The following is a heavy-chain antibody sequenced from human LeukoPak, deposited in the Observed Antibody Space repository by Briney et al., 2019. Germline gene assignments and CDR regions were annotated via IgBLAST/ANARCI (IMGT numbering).Heavy chain of an antibody. J-gene: IGHJ4*02. V-gene: IGHV4-59*01. CDR1: GGPISSYY. D-gene: IGHD6-13*01. CDR2: IYYSGST. Sequence: SETLSLTCTVSGGPISSYYWSWIRQPPGKGLEWIGYIYYSGSTNYNPSLKSRVTLSVDTSKNQLSLKLSSVTAPDTAVYYCARGRGYSNSYDYWGQGTLVTVSS. CDR3: ARGRGYSNSYDY.